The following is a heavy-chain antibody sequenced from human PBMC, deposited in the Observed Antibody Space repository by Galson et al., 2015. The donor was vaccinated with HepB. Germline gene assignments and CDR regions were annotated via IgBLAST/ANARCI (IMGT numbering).Heavy chain of an antibody. V-gene: IGHV5-10-1*01. CDR3: ARLFDSSYGSGYTTSRGGY. D-gene: IGHD3-10*01. J-gene: IGHJ4*02. Sequence: QSGAEVKKPGESLRISCKGSGYSFTSYWISWVRQMPGKGLEWMGRIDPSDSYTNYSPSFQGHVTISADKSISTAYLQWSSLKASDTAMYYCARLFDSSYGSGYTTSRGGYWGQGTLVTVSS. CDR2: IDPSDSYT. CDR1: GYSFTSYW.